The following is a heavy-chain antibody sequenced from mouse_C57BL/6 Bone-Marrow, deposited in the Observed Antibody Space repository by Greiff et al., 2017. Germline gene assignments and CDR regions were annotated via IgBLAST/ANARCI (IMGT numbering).Heavy chain of an antibody. Sequence: QVQLKESGAELVKPGASVTLSCKASGYTFTDYEMHWVKQTPVHGLEWIGAIDPETGGTAYNQKFKGKAILTADKSSSTAYMELRSLTSEDSAVHYCTRAAGVYYFDYWGQGTTLTVSS. D-gene: IGHD1-2*01. CDR1: GYTFTDYE. CDR3: TRAAGVYYFDY. J-gene: IGHJ2*01. V-gene: IGHV1-15*01. CDR2: IDPETGGT.